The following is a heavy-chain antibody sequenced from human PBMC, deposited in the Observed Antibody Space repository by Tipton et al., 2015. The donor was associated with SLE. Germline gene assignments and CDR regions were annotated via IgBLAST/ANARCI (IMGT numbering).Heavy chain of an antibody. CDR2: ISSSSSYI. V-gene: IGHV3-21*03. CDR1: GFTFSSYS. J-gene: IGHJ4*02. CDR3: ARDAPDTYGGAIDY. D-gene: IGHD1-26*01. Sequence: GSLRLSCAASGFTFSSYSMNWVRQAPGKGLEWVSSISSSSSYIYYADSVKGRFTISRDNAKNSLYLQMNSLRAEDTAVYYCARDAPDTYGGAIDYWGQGTLVTVSS.